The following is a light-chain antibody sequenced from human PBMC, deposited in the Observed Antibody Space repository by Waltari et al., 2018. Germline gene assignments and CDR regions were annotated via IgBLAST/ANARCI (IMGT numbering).Light chain of an antibody. CDR3: QRYNKWLSVT. V-gene: IGKV3-15*01. CDR2: GAS. CDR1: QTIDNN. J-gene: IGKJ5*01. Sequence: EIVVTQSPATLSVSPGERATLSCRTSQTIDNNLAWSQQKPGQTPRLLIYGASTRAIDIPARFSGSGFGTEFTLSISSLQSEDFAVDYGQRYNKWLSVTFGQGTRLEI.